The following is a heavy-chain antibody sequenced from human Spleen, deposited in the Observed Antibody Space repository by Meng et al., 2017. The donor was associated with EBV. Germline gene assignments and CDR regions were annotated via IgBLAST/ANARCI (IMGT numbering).Heavy chain of an antibody. CDR2: IIPLFGTT. J-gene: IGHJ4*02. Sequence: QVKLVQAGAEVKKPGSTVKVSCRASGGTFANYDVSWVRQAPGQGLEWMGGIIPLFGTTDYARKFKGRLTITADKSTLTAFMELSSLTSQDTAVYYCASSLGGSVAPVWGQGVLVTVSS. CDR3: ASSLGGSVAPV. D-gene: IGHD3-16*01. V-gene: IGHV1-69*06. CDR1: GGTFANYD.